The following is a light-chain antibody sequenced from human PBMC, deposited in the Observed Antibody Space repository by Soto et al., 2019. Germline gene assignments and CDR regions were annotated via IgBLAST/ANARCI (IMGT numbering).Light chain of an antibody. V-gene: IGKV2-28*01. CDR3: MQTLQAPQLT. CDR2: LTS. J-gene: IGKJ4*01. Sequence: IVMTQSPLSLPVTPGEPASISCRSSQSLLHSNGYTYLDWYLQKPGQSPQLLIYLTSSRASGVTDRFSGSGSGTDFTLKISRVEAEDVGVYYCMQTLQAPQLTFGGGTKVEIK. CDR1: QSLLHSNGYTY.